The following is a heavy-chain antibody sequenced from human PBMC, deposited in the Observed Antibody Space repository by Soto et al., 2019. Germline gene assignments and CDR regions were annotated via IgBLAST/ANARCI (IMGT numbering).Heavy chain of an antibody. J-gene: IGHJ5*02. V-gene: IGHV4-4*02. D-gene: IGHD6-13*01. Sequence: QVQLQESGPGLVQPSGTLSLTCAVSGDSINNSHWWSWVRQTPGKGLEWIGETYHSGTTNYNPYLKTRITISINKSKNQFSLKMNSVTAADTAVYYCAREVNSSPARGQNWFDPWGQGTLVTVSS. CDR3: AREVNSSPARGQNWFDP. CDR1: GDSINNSHW. CDR2: TYHSGTT.